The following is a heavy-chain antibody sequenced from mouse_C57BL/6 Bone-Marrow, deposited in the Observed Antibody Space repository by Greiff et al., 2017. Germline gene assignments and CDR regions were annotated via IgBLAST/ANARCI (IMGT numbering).Heavy chain of an antibody. Sequence: EVKLMESGGGLVQPGGSLKLSCAASGFTFSDYGMAWVRQAPRKGPEWVAFISNLAYSIYYADTVTGRFTISRENAKNTLSLEMSSLRSEDTAMYYYARQYGYAAMDYWGQGTSVTVSS. CDR2: ISNLAYSI. D-gene: IGHD2-14*01. J-gene: IGHJ4*01. CDR1: GFTFSDYG. V-gene: IGHV5-15*01. CDR3: ARQYGYAAMDY.